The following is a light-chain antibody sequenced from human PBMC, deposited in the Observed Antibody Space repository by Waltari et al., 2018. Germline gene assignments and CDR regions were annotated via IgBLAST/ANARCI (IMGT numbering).Light chain of an antibody. CDR2: EVN. J-gene: IGLJ2*01. V-gene: IGLV2-23*02. CDR3: CSYARAGTLL. Sequence: QSALTQPASVSGSPGQSITISCSGTYNDVETYNLVSWYQHSPGKAPKLLIYEVNRRPSGVSYRFSGSNSGNPASLTISGLQAEDEAAYYCCSYARAGTLLFGGGTKLTVL. CDR1: YNDVETYNL.